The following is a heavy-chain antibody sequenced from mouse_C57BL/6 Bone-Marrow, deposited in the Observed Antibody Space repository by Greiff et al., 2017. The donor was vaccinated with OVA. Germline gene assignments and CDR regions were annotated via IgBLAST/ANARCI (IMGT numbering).Heavy chain of an antibody. Sequence: VQLQESGAELVRPGTSVKMSCKASGYTFTNYWIGWAKQRPGHGLEWIGDIYPGGGYTNYNEKFKGKATLTADKSSSTAYMQFSSLTSEDSAIYYCARRNYGSTFDYWGQGTTLTVSS. V-gene: IGHV1-63*01. CDR3: ARRNYGSTFDY. CDR1: GYTFTNYW. J-gene: IGHJ2*01. CDR2: IYPGGGYT. D-gene: IGHD1-1*01.